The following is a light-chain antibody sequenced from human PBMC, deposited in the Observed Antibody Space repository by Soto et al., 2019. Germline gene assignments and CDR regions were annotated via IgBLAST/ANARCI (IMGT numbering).Light chain of an antibody. CDR2: DAS. V-gene: IGKV1-5*01. CDR1: QIVSTW. Sequence: DIQMTQSPSTLSASVGDRVTITCRASQIVSTWLAWYQQKPGKAPKFMIYDASTLGSGVPSRFSGSGSGTEFTPTISSLQPDASATYFCKQYFRGYTFGQGTKLEIK. J-gene: IGKJ2*01. CDR3: KQYFRGYT.